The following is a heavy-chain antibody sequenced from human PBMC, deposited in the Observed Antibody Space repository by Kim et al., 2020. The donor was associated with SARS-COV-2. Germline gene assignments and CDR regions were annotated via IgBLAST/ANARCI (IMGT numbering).Heavy chain of an antibody. D-gene: IGHD3-10*01. V-gene: IGHV3-23*01. CDR1: GFTFSSYA. J-gene: IGHJ4*02. Sequence: GGSLRLSCAASGFTFSSYAMSWVRQAPGKGLEWVSAISGSGGSTYYADSVKGRFTISRDNSKNTLYLQMNSLRAEDTAVYYCAKRVLWFGELLPGAYFDYWGQGTLVTVSS. CDR3: AKRVLWFGELLPGAYFDY. CDR2: ISGSGGST.